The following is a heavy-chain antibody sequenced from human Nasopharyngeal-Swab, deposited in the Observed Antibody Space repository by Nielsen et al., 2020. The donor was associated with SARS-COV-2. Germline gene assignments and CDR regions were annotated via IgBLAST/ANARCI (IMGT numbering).Heavy chain of an antibody. CDR2: IRSRANSYAT. CDR1: GFTFSSYA. J-gene: IGHJ4*02. V-gene: IGHV3-73*01. Sequence: GGSLRLSCAASGFTFSSYALHWVRQASGKGLEWIGRIRSRANSYATVYAASVKGRFTISRDDSKNTAYLQMNSLKTEDTAVYYCARAKDDSSGSLFDYWGQGNLVTVSS. CDR3: ARAKDDSSGSLFDY. D-gene: IGHD3-22*01.